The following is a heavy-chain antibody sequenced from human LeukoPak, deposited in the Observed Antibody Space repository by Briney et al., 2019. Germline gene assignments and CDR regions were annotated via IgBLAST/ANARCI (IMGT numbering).Heavy chain of an antibody. CDR2: ISWDGGST. V-gene: IGHV3-43D*03. J-gene: IGHJ6*03. CDR3: AKGGPRYYYYHYMDV. D-gene: IGHD3-10*01. CDR1: GSTFDDYA. Sequence: AGGSLRLSSAASGSTFDDYAMDWVRQAPGKGLELVSLISWDGGSTYYADSVKGRFTISRDNSKNSLYLQMNSLRAEDTALYYCAKGGPRYYYYHYMDVWGKGTTVTVSS.